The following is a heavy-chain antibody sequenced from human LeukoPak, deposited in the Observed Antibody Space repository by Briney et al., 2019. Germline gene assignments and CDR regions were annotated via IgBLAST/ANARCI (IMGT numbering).Heavy chain of an antibody. J-gene: IGHJ5*02. V-gene: IGHV3-23*01. Sequence: GGSLRLSCAASGFTLSSYAMSWVRQAAGKGLEWVSAITSGGDVTYYTDSVKGRFTISRDNSKNTLYLQINSLRAEDTAIYYCARAAGYCYSSSCHPNWFDPWGQRTLITVSS. CDR3: ARAAGYCYSSSCHPNWFDP. D-gene: IGHD2-2*01. CDR2: ITSGGDVT. CDR1: GFTLSSYA.